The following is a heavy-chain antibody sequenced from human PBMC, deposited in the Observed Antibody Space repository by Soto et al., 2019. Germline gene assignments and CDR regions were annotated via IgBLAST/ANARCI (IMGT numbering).Heavy chain of an antibody. J-gene: IGHJ4*02. CDR1: VFTFSSYG. D-gene: IGHD3-16*01. Sequence: GGSLRLSCAASVFTFSSYGMHWVRQAPGKGLEWVAFIWHDGGNKFYAESVKGRFTISRDNSKNTLYLQMTSLSAEDTAMYYCARDGDVNTGFGKDYWGQGTLVTVSS. CDR2: IWHDGGNK. V-gene: IGHV3-33*01. CDR3: ARDGDVNTGFGKDY.